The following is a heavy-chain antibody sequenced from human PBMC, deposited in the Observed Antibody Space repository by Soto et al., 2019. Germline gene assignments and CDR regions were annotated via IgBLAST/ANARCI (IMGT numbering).Heavy chain of an antibody. J-gene: IGHJ6*02. CDR1: GGSISSYY. V-gene: IGHV4-59*01. CDR2: IYYSGST. D-gene: IGHD3-22*01. Sequence: QVQLQESGPGLVKPSETLSLTCTVSGGSISSYYWSWIRQPPRKGLEWIGYIYYSGSTNYNPSLKSRVTISVDTSKNQFSLKLSSVTAADTAVYYCAREGYSSGYYYYYGMDVWGQGTTVTVSS. CDR3: AREGYSSGYYYYYGMDV.